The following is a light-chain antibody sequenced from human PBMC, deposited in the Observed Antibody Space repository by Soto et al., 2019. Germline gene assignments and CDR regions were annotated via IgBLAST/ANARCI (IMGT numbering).Light chain of an antibody. CDR3: QQRSNWPPIT. V-gene: IGKV3-11*01. J-gene: IGKJ5*01. CDR2: DAS. CDR1: QSVSSY. Sequence: EIVLTQSPATLSLSPGERATLSCRASQSVSSYLAWYQQKPGQAPRLLIYDASNRATGIPARFSGSGSGTGFTLTISSLEPEDFAVDYCQQRSNWPPITFGQGTRLEIK.